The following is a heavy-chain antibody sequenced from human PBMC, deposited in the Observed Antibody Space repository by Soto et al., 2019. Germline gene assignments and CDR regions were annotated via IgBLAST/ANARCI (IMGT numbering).Heavy chain of an antibody. CDR1: GGSFSGYY. CDR2: INHSGST. J-gene: IGHJ5*02. CDR3: ARGGPTTVTTRVVWFDP. V-gene: IGHV4-34*01. D-gene: IGHD4-17*01. Sequence: QVQLQQWGAGLLKPSETLSLTCAVYGGSFSGYYWSWIRQPPGKGLEWIGEINHSGSTNYNPSLKSRVPISVDTSKNQFSLKLSSVTAADTAVYYCARGGPTTVTTRVVWFDPWGQGTLVTVSS.